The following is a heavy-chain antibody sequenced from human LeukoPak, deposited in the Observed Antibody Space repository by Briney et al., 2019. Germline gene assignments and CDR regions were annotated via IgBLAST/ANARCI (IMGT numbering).Heavy chain of an antibody. J-gene: IGHJ4*02. V-gene: IGHV1-18*01. Sequence: ASVKVSCKASGFTFTSYIISWVRQAPGQGLEWMGWISAYDGNTNYSQKLQGRVTMTTDTSTSTAYMELRSLRSDDTAFYYCARGGMSFFFEWLYDYWGQGTLVTVSS. CDR1: GFTFTSYI. D-gene: IGHD3-3*01. CDR3: ARGGMSFFFEWLYDY. CDR2: ISAYDGNT.